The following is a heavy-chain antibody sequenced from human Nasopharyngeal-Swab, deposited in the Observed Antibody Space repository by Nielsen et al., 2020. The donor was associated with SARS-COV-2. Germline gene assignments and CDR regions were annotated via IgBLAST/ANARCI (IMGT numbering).Heavy chain of an antibody. CDR3: ARVSGGSLKNSFDL. V-gene: IGHV3-64*02. D-gene: IGHD3-16*01. Sequence: GGSLRLSCAASGFIFSHYGIHWVRQAPGKGLEYLSTISGNGDRTYYAESVKGRFTISSDDSKDTMYLQMGSLRVEDTAVYYCARVSGGSLKNSFDLWGQGTRVTVSS. CDR2: ISGNGDRT. J-gene: IGHJ3*01. CDR1: GFIFSHYG.